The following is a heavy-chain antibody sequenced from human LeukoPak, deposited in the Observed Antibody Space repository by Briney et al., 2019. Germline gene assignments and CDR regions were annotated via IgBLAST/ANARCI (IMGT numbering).Heavy chain of an antibody. CDR2: FSSSGTI. CDR1: GFTFSDYY. CDR3: ARDPTSSWETAFDI. Sequence: PGGSLRLSCAASGFTFSDYYMSWIRQAPGKGLEWLSYFSSSGTIYYADSVKGRFTISRDNAKNSLYLQMNSLRADDTAVYYCARDPTSSWETAFDIWGQGTMVTVSS. J-gene: IGHJ3*02. D-gene: IGHD1-26*01. V-gene: IGHV3-11*04.